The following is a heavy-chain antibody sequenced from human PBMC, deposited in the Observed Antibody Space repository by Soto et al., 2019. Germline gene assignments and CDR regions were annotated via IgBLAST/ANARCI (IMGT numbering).Heavy chain of an antibody. J-gene: IGHJ3*02. V-gene: IGHV4-4*02. D-gene: IGHD3-22*01. CDR3: ARDRPHYYDSSGYYLGGFDI. CDR2: IYHSGST. Sequence: SETLSLTCAVSGGSISSSNWWSWVRQPPGKGVEGIGEIYHSGSTNYNPSLKSRVTISVDKSKNQFSLKLSSVTAADTAVYYCARDRPHYYDSSGYYLGGFDIWGQGTMVTV. CDR1: GGSISSSNW.